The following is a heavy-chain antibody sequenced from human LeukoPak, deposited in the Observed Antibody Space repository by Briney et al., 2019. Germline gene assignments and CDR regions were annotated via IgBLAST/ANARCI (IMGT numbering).Heavy chain of an antibody. CDR3: ARVAYGSGSYYFWGVGGSQYMDV. V-gene: IGHV3-72*01. J-gene: IGHJ6*03. Sequence: PGGSLRLSCAASGFTFSDHYMDWVRQAPGKGLEWVGRTRNKANSYTTEYAASVKGRFTISRDDSKNSLYLQMNSLKTEDTAVYYCARVAYGSGSYYFWGVGGSQYMDVWGKGTTVTVSS. CDR2: TRNKANSYTT. D-gene: IGHD3-10*01. CDR1: GFTFSDHY.